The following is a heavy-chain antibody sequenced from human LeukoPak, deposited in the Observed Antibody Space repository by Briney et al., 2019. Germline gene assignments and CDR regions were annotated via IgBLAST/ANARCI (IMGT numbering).Heavy chain of an antibody. D-gene: IGHD3-3*01. CDR2: IFYNGNT. CDR1: GGSIGGYF. CDR3: ARYFSDHDGRHFEF. J-gene: IGHJ4*02. Sequence: NSSETLSLTCTVSGGSIGGYFWSWLRQPPGKGLEWVGWIFYNGNTNYNSSLKSRLTMSVDASKNQFYLKLNSVTAADTAVYYCARYFSDHDGRHFEFWGQGILVTVSS. V-gene: IGHV4-59*01.